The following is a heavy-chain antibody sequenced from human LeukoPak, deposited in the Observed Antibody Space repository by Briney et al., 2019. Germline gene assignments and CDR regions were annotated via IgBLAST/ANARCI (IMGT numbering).Heavy chain of an antibody. D-gene: IGHD6-13*01. V-gene: IGHV3-66*01. CDR1: GFTVSSNY. CDR2: IYSGGST. CDR3: ARDIAAAGTSHYYMDV. Sequence: GGSLRLSCAASGFTVSSNYMSWVRQAPGKGLEWVSVIYSGGSTYYADSVKGRFTISRDNSKNTLYLQMNSLRAEDTAVYYCARDIAAAGTSHYYMDVWGKGTTVTISS. J-gene: IGHJ6*03.